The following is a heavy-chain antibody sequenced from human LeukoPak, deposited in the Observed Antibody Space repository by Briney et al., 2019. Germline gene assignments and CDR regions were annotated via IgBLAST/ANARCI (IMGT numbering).Heavy chain of an antibody. J-gene: IGHJ4*02. D-gene: IGHD3-3*01. CDR1: GASISTYY. CDR2: VFYNGNT. CDR3: VRGPEWTTSYAPTDY. Sequence: SETLSLTCTVSGASISTYYWSWIRQPPGKTLEWIAYVFYNGNTNGNADYNPSLKSRITISGDTSKNQISLKLRSVTAADTAVYYCVRGPEWTTSYAPTDYWGQGTLVTVSS. V-gene: IGHV4-59*01.